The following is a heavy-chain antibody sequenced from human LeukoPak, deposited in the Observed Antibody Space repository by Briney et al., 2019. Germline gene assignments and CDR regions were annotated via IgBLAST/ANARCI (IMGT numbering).Heavy chain of an antibody. Sequence: SETLSLTCSVSGGSISSSYYWGWIRQPPGKGLEWIASIYYSGSTYYNPSLKSRVTISVDTSKSQFSLKLTSVTAADTAVYRCARMATTWWFDPWGQGTLVTVSS. D-gene: IGHD5-24*01. CDR1: GGSISSSYY. V-gene: IGHV4-39*07. CDR2: IYYSGST. CDR3: ARMATTWWFDP. J-gene: IGHJ5*02.